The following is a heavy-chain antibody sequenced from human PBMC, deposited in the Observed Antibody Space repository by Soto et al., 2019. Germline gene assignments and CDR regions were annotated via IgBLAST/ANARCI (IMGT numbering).Heavy chain of an antibody. CDR1: GFIFDDYA. CDR2: ISGNSGSL. Sequence: EVQLVESGGGLVQPGRSLRLSCAASGFIFDDYAMHWVRQARGKGLEGVAVISGNSGSLGYADSVKGRFIISRDNAKNYLYLQMNRLRAEDTALYYCAKDRYSSSAYYYYGMDAWGQGTTVTVS. J-gene: IGHJ6*02. V-gene: IGHV3-9*01. D-gene: IGHD6-6*01. CDR3: AKDRYSSSAYYYYGMDA.